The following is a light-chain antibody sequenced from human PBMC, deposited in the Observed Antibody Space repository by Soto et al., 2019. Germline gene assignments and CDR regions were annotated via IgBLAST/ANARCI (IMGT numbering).Light chain of an antibody. CDR2: LGS. CDR1: QRLLHSNGNNF. CDR3: MQALQTPYT. V-gene: IGKV2-28*01. Sequence: EIVMTQSPPSLTVTPGEPASISCRSSQRLLHSNGNNFQDWYLQKPGQSPQLLIYLGSNRASGVPDRVSGSAAGTDFPLKISRLEAADVGVYYCMQALQTPYTFGQGTKLEIK. J-gene: IGKJ2*01.